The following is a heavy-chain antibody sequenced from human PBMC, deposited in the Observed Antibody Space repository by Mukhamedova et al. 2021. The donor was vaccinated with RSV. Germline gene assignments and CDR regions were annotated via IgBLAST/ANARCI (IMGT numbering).Heavy chain of an antibody. CDR2: INHSGST. J-gene: IGHJ4*02. D-gene: IGHD3-9*01. CDR3: ARLPIGSILTGYYLFDY. Sequence: GKGLEWIGEINHSGSTNYNPSLKSRVTISVDTSKNQFSLKLSSVTAADTAVYYCARLPIGSILTGYYLFDYWGQGTLVTVSS. V-gene: IGHV4-34*01.